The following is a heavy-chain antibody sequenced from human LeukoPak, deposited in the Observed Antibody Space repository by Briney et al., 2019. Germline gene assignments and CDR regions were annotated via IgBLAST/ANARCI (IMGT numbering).Heavy chain of an antibody. D-gene: IGHD3-22*01. V-gene: IGHV3-23*01. Sequence: GGSLRLSCAVSGITVSNYGMSWVRQAPGKGLEWVAGISGSGGSTHYADSVKGRFTISRDNPRNTLYLQMNSQRPEDTAVYFCAKRGVVIRVILVGFHKEAYYFDSWGQGALVTVSS. CDR3: AKRGVVIRVILVGFHKEAYYFDS. J-gene: IGHJ4*02. CDR1: GITVSNYG. CDR2: ISGSGGST.